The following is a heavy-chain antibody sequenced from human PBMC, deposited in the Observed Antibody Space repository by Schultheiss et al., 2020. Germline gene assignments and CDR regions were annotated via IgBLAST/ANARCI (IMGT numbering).Heavy chain of an antibody. Sequence: GESLKISCKGSGYRFFDYWIAWVRQMPGKGLEWMGIIYPDDSQTRDSPSFQGQVIMSADKSISTVYLQWTSLKASDSAIYYCARFGGPTFDDWYFDYWGQGTLVTGSA. D-gene: IGHD3-9*01. CDR3: ARFGGPTFDDWYFDY. V-gene: IGHV5-51*01. J-gene: IGHJ4*02. CDR1: GYRFFDYW. CDR2: IYPDDSQT.